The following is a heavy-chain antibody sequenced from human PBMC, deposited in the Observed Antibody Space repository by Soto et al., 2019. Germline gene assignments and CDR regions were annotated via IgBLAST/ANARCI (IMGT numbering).Heavy chain of an antibody. J-gene: IGHJ4*02. CDR2: ISYDGTNK. CDR1: GFAFSTYG. Sequence: QVQLVESGGGVVQAGRSLRLSCAASGFAFSTYGMHWVRQAPGKGLEWVAVISYDGTNKYYADSVEGRFTISRDNSKNTLYLQVNSLRGEDTSVYYCAKELQRGVASLDYWGQGTLVTVSS. D-gene: IGHD3-10*01. V-gene: IGHV3-30*18. CDR3: AKELQRGVASLDY.